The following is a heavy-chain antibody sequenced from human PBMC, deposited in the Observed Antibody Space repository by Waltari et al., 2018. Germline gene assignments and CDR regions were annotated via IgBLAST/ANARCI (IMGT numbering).Heavy chain of an antibody. D-gene: IGHD3-22*01. V-gene: IGHV4-38-2*01. CDR1: GYSISSGYY. CDR3: ARPYYDSVGNNWFDP. J-gene: IGHJ5*02. Sequence: QVQLQESGPGLVKPSETLSLTCAVSGYSISSGYYWGWIRQPPGKGLEWIGGIYHSGSTYYNPSLKGRVTISVDTAKNQFSLKLSSVTAADTAVYYCARPYYDSVGNNWFDPWGQGTLVTVSS. CDR2: IYHSGST.